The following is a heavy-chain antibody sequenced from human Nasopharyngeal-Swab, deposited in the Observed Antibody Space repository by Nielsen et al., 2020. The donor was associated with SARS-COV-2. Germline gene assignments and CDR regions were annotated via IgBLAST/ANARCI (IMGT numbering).Heavy chain of an antibody. CDR1: GGSFSGYY. CDR2: INHSGST. V-gene: IGHV4-34*01. D-gene: IGHD6-13*01. CDR3: ARPQYSSSWRRDWFDP. Sequence: ESLKISCAVYGGSFSGYYWSWIRQPPGKGLEWIGEINHSGSTNYSPSLKSRVTISVDTSKNQFSLKLSSVTAADTAVYYCARPQYSSSWRRDWFDPWGQGTLVTVSS. J-gene: IGHJ5*02.